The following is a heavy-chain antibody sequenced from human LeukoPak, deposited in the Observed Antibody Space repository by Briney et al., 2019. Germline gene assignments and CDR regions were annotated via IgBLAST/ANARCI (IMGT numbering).Heavy chain of an antibody. Sequence: SETLSLTCAVYGGSFSGYYWSWIRQPPGKGLEWIGEINHSGSTNYNPSLKSRVTISVDTSKNQFSLKLSSVTAADTAVYYCAREGTYYYDSSGYRDAFDIWGQGTMVTVSS. V-gene: IGHV4-34*01. CDR1: GGSFSGYY. CDR3: AREGTYYYDSSGYRDAFDI. D-gene: IGHD3-22*01. CDR2: INHSGST. J-gene: IGHJ3*02.